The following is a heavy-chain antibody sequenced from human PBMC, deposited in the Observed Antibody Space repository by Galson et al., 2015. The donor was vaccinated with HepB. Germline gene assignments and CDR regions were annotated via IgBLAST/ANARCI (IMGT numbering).Heavy chain of an antibody. CDR3: ARAGRDGYNLWD. CDR2: SGNKANSYTT. Sequence: SLRLSCAASGFTFSDHYMDWVRQAPGKGLEWVGRSGNKANSYTTEYAASVKGRFTISRDDSKNSLYLQLNSLKTEDTALYYCARAGRDGYNLWDWGQGTLVTVSS. J-gene: IGHJ4*02. D-gene: IGHD5-24*01. V-gene: IGHV3-72*01. CDR1: GFTFSDHY.